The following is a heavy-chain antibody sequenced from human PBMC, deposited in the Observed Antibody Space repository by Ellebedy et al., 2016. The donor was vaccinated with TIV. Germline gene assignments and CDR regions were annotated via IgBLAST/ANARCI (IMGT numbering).Heavy chain of an antibody. CDR1: GYTFTSYY. V-gene: IGHV1-46*01. CDR2: INPTAGST. CDR3: ARAPSVDPHMDV. J-gene: IGHJ6*02. Sequence: AASVKVSCKASGYTFTSYYMHWVRQAPGQGLEWMGTINPTAGSTSSAQKFQGRVTMTSDTSTRTVYMELSSLRSEDTAVYYCARAPSVDPHMDVWGQGTTVTVSS. D-gene: IGHD6-19*01.